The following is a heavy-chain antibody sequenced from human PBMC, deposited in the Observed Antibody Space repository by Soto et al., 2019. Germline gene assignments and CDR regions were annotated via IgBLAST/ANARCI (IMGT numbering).Heavy chain of an antibody. CDR3: ARVVLTITRGAFDA. D-gene: IGHD3-9*01. Sequence: QVQLQESGPGLVKPSGTLSLTCAVSGGSISSSHWWTWVRQSPGKGLEYIGEISHSGTSNSNPSLTSRVTLSVDKSTNRFSLTLTSVTAADTAVYYCARVVLTITRGAFDAWGQGTLVIVSS. V-gene: IGHV4-4*02. J-gene: IGHJ3*01. CDR2: ISHSGTS. CDR1: GGSISSSHW.